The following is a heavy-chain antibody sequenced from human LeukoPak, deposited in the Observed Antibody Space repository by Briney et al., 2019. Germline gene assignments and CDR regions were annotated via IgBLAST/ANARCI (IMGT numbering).Heavy chain of an antibody. CDR1: GFTFDDYA. D-gene: IGHD1-26*01. CDR3: AKAGMGATLYYGMDV. Sequence: GGSLRLSCAASGFTFDDYAMHWVRQAPGKGLEWVSLISGDGGSTYYADSVKGRFTISRDSSKNSLYLQMNSLRTEDTALYYCAKAGMGATLYYGMDVWGQGTTVTVSS. J-gene: IGHJ6*02. V-gene: IGHV3-43*02. CDR2: ISGDGGST.